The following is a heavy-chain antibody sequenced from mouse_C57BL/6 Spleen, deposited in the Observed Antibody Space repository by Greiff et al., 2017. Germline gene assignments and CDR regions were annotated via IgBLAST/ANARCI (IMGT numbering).Heavy chain of an antibody. CDR1: GFTFSSYA. CDR3: AREGHSFDY. V-gene: IGHV5-4*01. CDR2: ISDGGSYT. J-gene: IGHJ2*01. Sequence: EVKLVESGGGLVKPGGSLKLSCAASGFTFSSYAMSWVRQTPEKRLEWVATISDGGSYTYYPDNVKGRFTISRDNAKNNLYLQMSHLKSEDTAMYYCAREGHSFDYWGQGTTLTVSS.